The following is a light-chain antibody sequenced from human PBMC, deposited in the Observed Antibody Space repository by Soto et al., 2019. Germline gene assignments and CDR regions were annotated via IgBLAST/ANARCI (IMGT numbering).Light chain of an antibody. CDR3: QQRSNWPLT. J-gene: IGKJ4*01. V-gene: IGKV3-11*01. CDR1: QSVSTY. CDR2: DVS. Sequence: EIVLTQSPATLSLSPGERATLSCRASQSVSTYLAWYQQKRGQAPRLLIYDVSNRAAGIPARFSGSGSGTDFPRTISRLEPDDFAVYYCQQRSNWPLTFGGGTKVEIK.